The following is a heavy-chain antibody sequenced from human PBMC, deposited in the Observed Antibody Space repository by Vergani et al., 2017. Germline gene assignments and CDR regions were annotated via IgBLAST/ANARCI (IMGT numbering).Heavy chain of an antibody. Sequence: QAQLVQSGAEVKKPGASVRVSCKASRYPFSRCGISWVRQAPGQGLEWMGWISAYSGETRYARSLQGRVTMTRDTSISTADMELSRLRSDDTAVYYCAREGRGSSDYWGQGTLVTVSS. CDR1: RYPFSRCG. CDR2: ISAYSGET. D-gene: IGHD1-26*01. CDR3: AREGRGSSDY. V-gene: IGHV1-18*01. J-gene: IGHJ4*02.